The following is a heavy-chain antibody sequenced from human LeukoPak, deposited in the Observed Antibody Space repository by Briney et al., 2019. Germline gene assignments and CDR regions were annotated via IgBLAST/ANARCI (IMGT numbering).Heavy chain of an antibody. V-gene: IGHV1-18*01. Sequence: VASVKVSCKASGGTFRNYAISWVRQAPGQGLEWMGWISGYNGNTNYAQKLQGRVTMTTDPSTRTAYMELRSLRSDDTAVYYCARGLEWLTRRHTWFDPWGQGTLVTVSS. CDR2: ISGYNGNT. J-gene: IGHJ5*02. D-gene: IGHD3-3*01. CDR1: GGTFRNYA. CDR3: ARGLEWLTRRHTWFDP.